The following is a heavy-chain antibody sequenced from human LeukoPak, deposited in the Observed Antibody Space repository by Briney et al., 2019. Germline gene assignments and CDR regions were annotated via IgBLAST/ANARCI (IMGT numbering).Heavy chain of an antibody. CDR3: ARAPNAFNYYGSGSPPYYYYYMDV. D-gene: IGHD3-10*01. Sequence: ASVKVSCKASGCSFTSYGISWVRQAPGQGLEWMGWISAYNGNTNYAQKLQGRVTMTTDTSTSTAYMELRSLRSDDTAVYYCARAPNAFNYYGSGSPPYYYYYMDVWGKGTTVTVSS. CDR2: ISAYNGNT. V-gene: IGHV1-18*01. CDR1: GCSFTSYG. J-gene: IGHJ6*03.